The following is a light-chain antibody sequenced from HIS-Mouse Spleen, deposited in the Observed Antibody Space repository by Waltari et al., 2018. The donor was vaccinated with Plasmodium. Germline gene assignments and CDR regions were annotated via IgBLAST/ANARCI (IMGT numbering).Light chain of an antibody. CDR1: QGISSY. J-gene: IGKJ2*01. V-gene: IGKV1-8*01. CDR3: QQYYSYPYT. Sequence: ATRMTQSPSPSSASTADRVTITRRARQGISSYLAWYQQKPGKAPKLLFYAASTLQSGVPSRFSGSGSGTDFTLTISCLQSEDFATYYGQQYYSYPYTFGQGTKLEIK. CDR2: AAS.